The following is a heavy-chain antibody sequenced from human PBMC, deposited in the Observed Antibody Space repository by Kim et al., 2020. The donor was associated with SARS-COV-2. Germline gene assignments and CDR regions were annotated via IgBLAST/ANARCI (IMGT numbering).Heavy chain of an antibody. Sequence: GGSLRLSCAASGFTFDDYGMSWVRQAPGKGLEWVSGINWNGGSTGYADSVKGRFTISRDNAKNSLYLQMNSLRAEDTALYYCARVLRIVGATTQWFDPWGQGTLVTVSS. V-gene: IGHV3-20*04. CDR3: ARVLRIVGATTQWFDP. D-gene: IGHD1-26*01. J-gene: IGHJ5*02. CDR1: GFTFDDYG. CDR2: INWNGGST.